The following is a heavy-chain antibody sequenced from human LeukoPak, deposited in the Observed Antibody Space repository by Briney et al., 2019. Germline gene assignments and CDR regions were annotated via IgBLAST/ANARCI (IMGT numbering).Heavy chain of an antibody. CDR1: GFXFSNYW. CDR2: IKQDGSEK. J-gene: IGHJ5*02. Sequence: GGSLRLSCAASGFXFSNYWMSWVRQAPGKGLEWVANIKQDGSEKYYVDSVKGRFTISRDNAKNSLFLQMNSLRAEDTAMYYCARRGGSTWYNFFDPWGQGTLVTVSS. V-gene: IGHV3-7*05. CDR3: ARRGGSTWYNFFDP. D-gene: IGHD6-13*01.